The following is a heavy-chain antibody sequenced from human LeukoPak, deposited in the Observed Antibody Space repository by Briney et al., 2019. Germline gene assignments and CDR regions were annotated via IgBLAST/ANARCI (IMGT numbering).Heavy chain of an antibody. D-gene: IGHD4-17*01. J-gene: IGHJ4*02. Sequence: PSETLSLTCAVYGGSFSGYYWSWIRQPPGKGLEWIGEINHSGSTNYNPSLKSRVTISVDTSKNQFSLKLSSVTAADTAVYYCARAGRRMTTVYFDYWGQGTLVTVSS. CDR3: ARAGRRMTTVYFDY. CDR2: INHSGST. V-gene: IGHV4-34*01. CDR1: GGSFSGYY.